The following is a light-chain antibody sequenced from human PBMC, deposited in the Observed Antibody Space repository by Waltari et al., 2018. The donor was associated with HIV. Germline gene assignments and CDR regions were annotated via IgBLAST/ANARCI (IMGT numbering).Light chain of an antibody. CDR2: DVN. CDR3: SSYSSTSSYV. CDR1: SSDLGRHAF. Sequence: QSALTQPASVSGSPGQSVTISCTGTSSDLGRHAFVSWYPRPPGKAPKLLIYDVNLRPSGVSDRFSASRSGNTASLTISGLQADDEADYFCSSYSSTSSYVFGAGTSVIVL. J-gene: IGLJ1*01. V-gene: IGLV2-14*03.